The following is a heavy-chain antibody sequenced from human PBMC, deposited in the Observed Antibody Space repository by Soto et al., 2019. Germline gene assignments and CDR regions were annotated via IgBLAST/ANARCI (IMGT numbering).Heavy chain of an antibody. D-gene: IGHD2-15*01. CDR2: IYYSGST. CDR3: ARRRVAATDNRFDP. J-gene: IGHJ5*02. Sequence: SGTLSLTCTVSGGSISSYYWSWIRQPPGKGLEWIGYIYYSGSTNYNPSLKSRVTISVDTSKNQFSLKLSSVTAADTAVYYCARRRVAATDNRFDPWGQGTLVTVSS. V-gene: IGHV4-59*01. CDR1: GGSISSYY.